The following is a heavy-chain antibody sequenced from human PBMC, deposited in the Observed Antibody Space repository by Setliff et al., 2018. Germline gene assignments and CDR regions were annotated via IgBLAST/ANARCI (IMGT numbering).Heavy chain of an antibody. CDR3: ARASSGWYSAYYYYMDV. CDR1: GDSISSRPFY. D-gene: IGHD6-19*01. V-gene: IGHV4-61*09. CDR2: IYTSWST. J-gene: IGHJ6*03. Sequence: SETLSLTCTVSGDSISSRPFYWGWFRQPAGKELEWIGQIYTSWSTIYNPSLKSRVTISLDTSKNQFSLNLTSVTAADTAVYYCARASSGWYSAYYYYMDVWGKGTTVTVS.